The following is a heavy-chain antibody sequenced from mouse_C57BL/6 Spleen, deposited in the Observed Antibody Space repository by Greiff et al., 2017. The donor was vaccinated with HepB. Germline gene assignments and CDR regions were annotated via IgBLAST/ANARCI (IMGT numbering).Heavy chain of an antibody. CDR3: AKIHGSSYVRYFDV. CDR2: IWRGGST. D-gene: IGHD1-1*01. J-gene: IGHJ1*03. Sequence: VQLQQSGPGLVQPSQSLSITCTVSGFSLTSYGVHWVRQSPGKGLEWLGVIWRGGSTDYNAAFMSRLSITKDNSKSQVFFKMNSLQADDTAIYYCAKIHGSSYVRYFDVWGTGTTVTVSS. CDR1: GFSLTSYG. V-gene: IGHV2-5*01.